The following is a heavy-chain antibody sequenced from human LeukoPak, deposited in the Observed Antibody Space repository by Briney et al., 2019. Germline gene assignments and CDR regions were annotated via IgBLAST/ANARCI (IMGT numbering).Heavy chain of an antibody. D-gene: IGHD3-22*01. J-gene: IGHJ4*02. CDR1: GGSISSSNYY. CDR2: IYYSGST. Sequence: SETLSLTCTVSGGSISSSNYYWGWIRQPPGKGLEWIGSIYYSGSTYYNPSLKSRVTISVDTSKNQFSLKLSSVTAADTAVYYCAAGYYDSSGPGSYFDDWRQGTLVTVSS. CDR3: AAGYYDSSGPGSYFDD. V-gene: IGHV4-39*01.